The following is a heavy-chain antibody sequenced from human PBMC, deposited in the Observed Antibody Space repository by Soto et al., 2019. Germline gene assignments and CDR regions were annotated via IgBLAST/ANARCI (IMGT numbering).Heavy chain of an antibody. V-gene: IGHV1-3*01. D-gene: IGHD1-1*01. CDR1: GYTFSSYV. CDR3: ARNVPRTNWFDP. CDR2: IDAGNGNT. Sequence: GASVKVSCKASGYTFSSYVIHWVRQAPGQRLEWMGWIDAGNGNTKYSQNFQDRVTIITDTSASTAYMELSGLKSEDTAVYYCARNVPRTNWFDPWGQGTLVTVSS. J-gene: IGHJ5*02.